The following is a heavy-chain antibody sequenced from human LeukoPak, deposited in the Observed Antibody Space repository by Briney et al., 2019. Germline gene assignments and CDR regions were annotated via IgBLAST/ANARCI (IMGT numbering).Heavy chain of an antibody. CDR2: ISSSSSYI. CDR3: ASSIVYDSSRILRDY. Sequence: PGGSLRLSCAASGFTFSSYSMNWVRQAPGKGLEWVSSISSSSSYIYYADSVKGRLTISRDNAKNSLYLQMNSLRAEDTAVYYCASSIVYDSSRILRDYWGQGTLVTVSS. J-gene: IGHJ4*02. V-gene: IGHV3-21*01. CDR1: GFTFSSYS. D-gene: IGHD3-22*01.